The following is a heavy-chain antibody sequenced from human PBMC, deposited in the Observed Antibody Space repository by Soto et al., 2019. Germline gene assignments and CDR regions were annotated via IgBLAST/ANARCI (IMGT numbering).Heavy chain of an antibody. CDR2: ISSRSSYI. CDR1: GITFSDYY. J-gene: IGHJ2*01. D-gene: IGHD5-12*01. Sequence: PGGSLRLSCAASGITFSDYYMSWIRQAPGKGLEWLSYISSRSSYIQYADSVKGRFTISRDNAKNSVYLQMSSLRADDTAVYYCASVGYSADELPIPSHWYFDIWGRGTLVTVSS. V-gene: IGHV3-11*03. CDR3: ASVGYSADELPIPSHWYFDI.